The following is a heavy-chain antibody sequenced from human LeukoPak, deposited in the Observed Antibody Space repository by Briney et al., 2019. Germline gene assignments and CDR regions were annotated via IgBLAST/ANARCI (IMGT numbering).Heavy chain of an antibody. CDR1: GGSISSSSYY. Sequence: SETLSLTCTVSGGSISSSSYYWGWIRQPPGKGLEWIGSIYYSGSTYYNPSLKSRVTISVDTSKNQFSLKLSSVTAADTAVYYCASLRGSYTGNYYFDYWGQGTLVTVSS. D-gene: IGHD1-26*01. J-gene: IGHJ4*02. CDR2: IYYSGST. V-gene: IGHV4-39*07. CDR3: ASLRGSYTGNYYFDY.